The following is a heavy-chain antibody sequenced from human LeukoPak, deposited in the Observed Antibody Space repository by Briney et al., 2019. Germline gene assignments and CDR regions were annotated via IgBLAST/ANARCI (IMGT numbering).Heavy chain of an antibody. Sequence: GGSLRLSCAASGFTFSDYYMSWIRQAPGKGLEWVANIKQGGSEKYYVDSVKGRFTISRDDAKSSLYLQMNSLRAEDTAVYYCARIYCSSISCHFDYWGQGTLVTVSS. CDR3: ARIYCSSISCHFDY. D-gene: IGHD2-2*01. CDR2: IKQGGSEK. V-gene: IGHV3-7*01. CDR1: GFTFSDYY. J-gene: IGHJ4*02.